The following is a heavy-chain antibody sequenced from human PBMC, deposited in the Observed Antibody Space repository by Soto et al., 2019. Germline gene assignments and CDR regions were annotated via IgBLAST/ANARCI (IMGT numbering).Heavy chain of an antibody. Sequence: QVQLVQSGAEVKKPGSSVKVSCKASGGTFSSYAISWVRQAPGQGLEWMGGIIPIFGTANYAQKIQGRVTITADESTSTAYMELSSLRSEDTAVYYCARSYYYDSSGYAGYYYYGMDVWGQGTTVTVSS. CDR3: ARSYYYDSSGYAGYYYYGMDV. CDR1: GGTFSSYA. D-gene: IGHD3-22*01. CDR2: IIPIFGTA. V-gene: IGHV1-69*01. J-gene: IGHJ6*02.